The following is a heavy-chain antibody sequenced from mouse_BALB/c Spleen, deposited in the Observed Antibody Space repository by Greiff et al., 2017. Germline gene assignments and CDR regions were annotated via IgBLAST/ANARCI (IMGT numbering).Heavy chain of an antibody. V-gene: IGHV1S81*02. CDR2: INPSNGRT. CDR1: GYTFTSYW. Sequence: QVQLQQPGAELVKPGASVKLSCKASGYTFTSYWMHWVKQRPGQGLEWIGEINPSNGRTNYNEKFKSKATLTVDKSSSTAYMQLSSLTSEDSAVYYCARFGSSPAWCAYWGQGTLVTVSA. CDR3: ARFGSSPAWCAY. J-gene: IGHJ3*01. D-gene: IGHD1-1*01.